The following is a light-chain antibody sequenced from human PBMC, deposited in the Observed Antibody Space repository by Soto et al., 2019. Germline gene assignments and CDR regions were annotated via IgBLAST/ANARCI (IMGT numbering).Light chain of an antibody. J-gene: IGLJ3*02. V-gene: IGLV2-14*01. CDR3: SSYTTAYTQV. CDR2: EVT. Sequence: QSVLTQPASVSGSPGQSIIISCTGTSSDVGHYDYVSWYQQHPGKVPKLIISEVTTRPSGVSDRFSGSKSGNTASLTISRLQAEDEAHYYCSSYTTAYTQVFGGGTKLTVL. CDR1: SSDVGHYDY.